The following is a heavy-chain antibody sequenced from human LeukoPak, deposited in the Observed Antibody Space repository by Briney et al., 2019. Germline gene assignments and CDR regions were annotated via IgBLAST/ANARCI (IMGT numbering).Heavy chain of an antibody. V-gene: IGHV4-59*08. CDR3: ARLGIAAAGNVYYYYYGMDV. CDR1: GGSISSYY. Sequence: SETLSLTCTVSGGSISSYYWSWIRQPPGKGLEWIGYIYYSGSTNCNPSLKSRVTISVNPSKNQFSLKLSSVPAADTAVYYCARLGIAAAGNVYYYYYGMDVWGQGTTVTVSS. CDR2: IYYSGST. D-gene: IGHD6-13*01. J-gene: IGHJ6*02.